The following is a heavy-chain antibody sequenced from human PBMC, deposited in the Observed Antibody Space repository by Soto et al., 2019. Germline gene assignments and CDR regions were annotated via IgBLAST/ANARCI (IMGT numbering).Heavy chain of an antibody. CDR3: AKDPYYDSSGYNWFDP. V-gene: IGHV3-23*01. CDR2: ISGSGGST. J-gene: IGHJ5*02. CDR1: VFTFSSYA. D-gene: IGHD3-22*01. Sequence: GGSLRLSCSASVFTFSSYAMSWVRQAPGKGLEWVSAISGSGGSTYYADSVKGRFTISRDNSKNTLYLQMNSLRAEDTAVYYCAKDPYYDSSGYNWFDPWGQGTRGTV.